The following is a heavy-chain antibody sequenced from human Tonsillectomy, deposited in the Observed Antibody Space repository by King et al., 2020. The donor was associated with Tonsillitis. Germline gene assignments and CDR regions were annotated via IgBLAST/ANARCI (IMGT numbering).Heavy chain of an antibody. CDR2: IYPGDSDT. CDR3: ARAANAFLRKAAVVGEFDY. CDR1: GYSFTSYW. D-gene: IGHD6-13*01. J-gene: IGHJ4*02. Sequence: VQLVESGAEVKKPGESLKISCKGSGYSFTSYWIGWVRQMPGKGLEWMGIIYPGDSDTRYSPSFQGQATISADKSISTAYLQWSSLKASDTAMYYCARAANAFLRKAAVVGEFDYWGQGTLVTVSS. V-gene: IGHV5-51*01.